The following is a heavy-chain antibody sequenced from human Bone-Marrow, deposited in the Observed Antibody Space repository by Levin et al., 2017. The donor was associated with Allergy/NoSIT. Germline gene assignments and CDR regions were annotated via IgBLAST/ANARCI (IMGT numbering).Heavy chain of an antibody. CDR2: INPNSGGT. CDR1: GYTFTGYY. Sequence: GESLKISCKASGYTFTGYYMHWVRQAPGQGLEWMGWINPNSGGTNYAQKFQGRVTMTRDTSISTAYMELSRLRSDDTAVYYCARALTVRGSFPRFDPWGQGTLVTVSS. CDR3: ARALTVRGSFPRFDP. D-gene: IGHD3-10*01. J-gene: IGHJ5*02. V-gene: IGHV1-2*02.